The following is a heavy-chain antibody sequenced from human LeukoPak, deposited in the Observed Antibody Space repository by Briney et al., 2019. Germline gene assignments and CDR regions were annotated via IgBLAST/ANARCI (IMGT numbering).Heavy chain of an antibody. J-gene: IGHJ4*02. CDR1: GGTFSSYA. D-gene: IGHD5-12*01. CDR3: ARGSYGGHDAY. V-gene: IGHV1-69*04. CDR2: IIPILGIA. Sequence: GSSVKVSCKASGGTFSSYAISWVRQAPGQGLEWMGRIIPILGIANYAQKFQGRVTITADKSTSTTYMELSSLRSEDTAVYYCARGSYGGHDAYWGQGTLVTVSS.